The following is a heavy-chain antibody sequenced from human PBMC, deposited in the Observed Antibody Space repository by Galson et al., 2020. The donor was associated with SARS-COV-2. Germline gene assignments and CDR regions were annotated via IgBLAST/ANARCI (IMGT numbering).Heavy chain of an antibody. Sequence: GGSLRLSCAASGFTFSSYGMHWVRQAPGKGLEWVAVISYDGSNKYYADSVKGRFTISRDNSKNTLYLQMNSLRAEDTAVYYCAKRLGAYCGGDCYSGYFDYWGQGTLVTVSS. V-gene: IGHV3-30*18. D-gene: IGHD2-21*02. CDR3: AKRLGAYCGGDCYSGYFDY. CDR1: GFTFSSYG. J-gene: IGHJ4*02. CDR2: ISYDGSNK.